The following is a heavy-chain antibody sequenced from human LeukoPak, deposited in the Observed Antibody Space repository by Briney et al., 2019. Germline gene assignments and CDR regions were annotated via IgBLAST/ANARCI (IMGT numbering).Heavy chain of an antibody. D-gene: IGHD3-10*01. V-gene: IGHV4-59*08. Sequence: SETLYLTCTVSGGSISNYYRSWIRQPPGKGLEWIGYIYYSGGTNYNPSLKSRVTISVDTSSNQFSLKLNSVTAADTAVYYCARRAYGSGSFNRYHFDYWGQGTLVAVSS. CDR2: IYYSGGT. CDR3: ARRAYGSGSFNRYHFDY. CDR1: GGSISNYY. J-gene: IGHJ4*02.